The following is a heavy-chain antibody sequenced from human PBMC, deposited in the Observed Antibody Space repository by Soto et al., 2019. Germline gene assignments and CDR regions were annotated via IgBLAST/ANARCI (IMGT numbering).Heavy chain of an antibody. D-gene: IGHD6-19*01. CDR2: ISGSGGST. J-gene: IGHJ4*02. V-gene: IGHV3-23*01. CDR1: VFTVSSYA. CDR3: AKVRGYGSGWWFDY. Sequence: GSLRLCCAAPVFTVSSYAMSWVRQAPGKGLEWVSAISGSGGSTYYADSVKGRFTISRDNSKNTLYLQMNSLRAEDTAVYYCAKVRGYGSGWWFDYWGQGTLVTVSS.